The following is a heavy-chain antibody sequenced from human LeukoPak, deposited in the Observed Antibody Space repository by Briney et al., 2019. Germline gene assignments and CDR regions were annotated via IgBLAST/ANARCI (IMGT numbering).Heavy chain of an antibody. V-gene: IGHV3-23*01. Sequence: GGSLRLSCAVSGFPFSSEAMGWVRQLPGGGREWVSTISPAGGTTYYAESMKGRFTISRDNSKSTLYLQMNSLRVEDTAVYYCTKVRSGSSSWALRVFDYWGQGALVTVSS. CDR1: GFPFSSEA. CDR2: ISPAGGTT. CDR3: TKVRSGSSSWALRVFDY. J-gene: IGHJ4*02. D-gene: IGHD6-13*01.